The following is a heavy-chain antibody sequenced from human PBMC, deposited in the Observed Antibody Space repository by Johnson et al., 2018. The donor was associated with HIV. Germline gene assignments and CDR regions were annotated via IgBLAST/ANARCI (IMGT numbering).Heavy chain of an antibody. CDR1: GFTFSTYD. D-gene: IGHD3-3*01. CDR3: ARVAADRSGYYRDAFDL. Sequence: VHLVESGGGLVQPGRSLRLSCAASGFTFSTYDMHWVRQTTGKGLEWVSASGAAGDTYYADSVKGRFTSSSENAKNSLYLQMNTLRAGDTALYYCARVAADRSGYYRDAFDLWGQGTLVTVSS. V-gene: IGHV3-13*01. J-gene: IGHJ3*01. CDR2: SGAAGDT.